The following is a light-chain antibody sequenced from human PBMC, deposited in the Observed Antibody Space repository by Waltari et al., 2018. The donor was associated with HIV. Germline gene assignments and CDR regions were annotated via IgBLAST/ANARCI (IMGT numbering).Light chain of an antibody. V-gene: IGLV3-1*01. CDR3: QAWDSSTAV. J-gene: IGLJ3*02. CDR2: QDS. CDR1: KLGDKY. Sequence: SYELTQPPSVSVSPGQTARITCSGDKLGDKYACWYQQKPGQSPVLVIHQDSKRPSGIPERFSGSNSGNTATLTISGTQAMDEADYYCQAWDSSTAVFGGGTKLTVL.